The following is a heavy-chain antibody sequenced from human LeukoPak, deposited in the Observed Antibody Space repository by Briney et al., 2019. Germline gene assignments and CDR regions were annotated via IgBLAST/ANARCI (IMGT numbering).Heavy chain of an antibody. J-gene: IGHJ4*02. Sequence: SETLSLTCTVSGGSVSSGSYYWSWIRQPPGKGLEWIGCIYYTGSTNYNPSLKSRVSISVDTSKIQFSLRLSSVTAADTAVYYCAREPFAYYFDSGGYQRAYYFDYWGQGTPVTVSS. CDR2: IYYTGST. D-gene: IGHD3-10*01. CDR1: GGSVSSGSYY. CDR3: AREPFAYYFDSGGYQRAYYFDY. V-gene: IGHV4-61*01.